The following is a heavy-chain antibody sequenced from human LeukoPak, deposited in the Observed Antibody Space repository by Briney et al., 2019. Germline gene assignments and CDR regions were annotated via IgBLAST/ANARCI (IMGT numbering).Heavy chain of an antibody. CDR1: GGYISSNF. V-gene: IGHV4-59*01. CDR3: ARGQRVGNTGYYLDY. J-gene: IGHJ4*02. CDR2: IYYSGST. Sequence: SDTLSLTCTVSGGYISSNFWSWIRQPPGKGLEWIGYIYYSGSTNHNPSLKNRFTISADTSKNQFSLKLSSVTAADTAVYYCARGQRVGNTGYYLDYWGQGTLVTVSS. D-gene: IGHD3-9*01.